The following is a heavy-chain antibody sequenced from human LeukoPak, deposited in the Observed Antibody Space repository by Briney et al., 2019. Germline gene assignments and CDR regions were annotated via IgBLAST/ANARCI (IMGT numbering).Heavy chain of an antibody. D-gene: IGHD3-22*01. CDR1: GYSISSGYY. V-gene: IGHV4-38-2*02. J-gene: IGHJ4*02. CDR3: ARERSGYSLFDY. Sequence: PSETLSLTCTVSGYSISSGYYWGWIRQPPGKGLEWIGSIYHSGSTYYNPSLKSRVTISVDTSKNQFSLKLSSVTAADTAVYYSARERSGYSLFDYWGQGTLVTVSS. CDR2: IYHSGST.